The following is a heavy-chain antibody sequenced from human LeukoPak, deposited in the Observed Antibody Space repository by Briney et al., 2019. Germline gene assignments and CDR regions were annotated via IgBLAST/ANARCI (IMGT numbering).Heavy chain of an antibody. V-gene: IGHV4-59*01. Sequence: SETLSLTCTVSGGSISSYYWSWIRQPPGKGLEWIGYIYYSGSTNYNPSLKSRVTISVDTSKNQFSLKLSSVTAADTAVYYCARVGCSGGSCYFADYWGQGTLVTVSS. CDR2: IYYSGST. D-gene: IGHD2-15*01. CDR3: ARVGCSGGSCYFADY. CDR1: GGSISSYY. J-gene: IGHJ4*02.